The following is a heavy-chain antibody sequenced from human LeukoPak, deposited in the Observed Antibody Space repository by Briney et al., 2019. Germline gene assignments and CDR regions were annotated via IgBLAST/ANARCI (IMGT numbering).Heavy chain of an antibody. J-gene: IGHJ4*02. V-gene: IGHV1-69*13. CDR3: ARCGGDCSRFDY. Sequence: ASVKVSCKASGGTFSSYAISWVRQAPRQGLEWMGGIIPIFGTANYAQKFQGRVTITADESTSTAYMELSSLRSEDTAVYYCARCGGDCSRFDYWGQGTLVTVSS. CDR2: IIPIFGTA. CDR1: GGTFSSYA. D-gene: IGHD2-21*01.